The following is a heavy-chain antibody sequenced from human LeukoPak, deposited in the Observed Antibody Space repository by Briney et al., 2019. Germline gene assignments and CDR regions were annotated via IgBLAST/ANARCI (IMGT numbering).Heavy chain of an antibody. Sequence: GGSLRLSCAASGFTFSDYSMSWVRRAPGKGLEWDGLIKGKTDGGTTDYAAPVKGRFTVSRDDSENMLYLQMNNLKTEDTAVYYCATTSYGSGSPWGQGTLVTVSS. CDR2: IKGKTDGGTT. V-gene: IGHV3-15*01. D-gene: IGHD3-10*01. CDR1: GFTFSDYS. J-gene: IGHJ5*02. CDR3: ATTSYGSGSP.